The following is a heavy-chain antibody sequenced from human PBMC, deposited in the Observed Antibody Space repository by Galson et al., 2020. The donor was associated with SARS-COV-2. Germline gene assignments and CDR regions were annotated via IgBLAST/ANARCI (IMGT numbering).Heavy chain of an antibody. J-gene: IGHJ4*02. CDR3: ARSLAEATIIAY. CDR1: GFTFASYW. V-gene: IGHV3-7*01. CDR2: IKEDGSEK. D-gene: IGHD5-12*01. Sequence: GGSLRLSCVGSGFTFASYWMTWVRQAPGKGLEWVANIKEDGSEKYYVDSVKGRFTISRDNAKSSLFLQMSSLRAEDTAVHYCARSLAEATIIAYWGQGTLVTVSS.